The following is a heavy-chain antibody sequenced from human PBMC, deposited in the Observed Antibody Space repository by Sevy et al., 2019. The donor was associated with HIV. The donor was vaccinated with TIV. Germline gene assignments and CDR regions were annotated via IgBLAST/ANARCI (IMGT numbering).Heavy chain of an antibody. CDR1: GFTFNRYS. Sequence: GGSLRLSCAASGFTFNRYSMHWVRQAPGKGLEWVATISFDPTNKHYADSVKGRFTISRDNFQNSLFLQMDSLRPEDTAVYYCALERLSSDVAEYFQNWGQGTLVTVSS. V-gene: IGHV3-30-3*01. D-gene: IGHD1-1*01. J-gene: IGHJ1*01. CDR2: ISFDPTNK. CDR3: ALERLSSDVAEYFQN.